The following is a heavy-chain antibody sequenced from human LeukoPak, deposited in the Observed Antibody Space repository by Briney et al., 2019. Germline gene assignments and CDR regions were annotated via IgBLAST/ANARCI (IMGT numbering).Heavy chain of an antibody. CDR2: MNPNSGNT. J-gene: IGHJ6*02. V-gene: IGHV1-8*01. D-gene: IGHD2-2*01. CDR3: ARTPARYCSSTSCPYGMDV. CDR1: GFTFTSYD. Sequence: ASVKVPCKGSGFTFTSYDINWVRQATGQGLEWMGWMNPNSGNTGYAQKFQGRVTMTRNTSISTAYMELSSLRSEDTAVYYCARTPARYCSSTSCPYGMDVWGQGTTVTVSS.